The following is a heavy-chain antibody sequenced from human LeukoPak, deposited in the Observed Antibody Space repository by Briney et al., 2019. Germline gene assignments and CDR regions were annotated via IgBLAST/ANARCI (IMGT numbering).Heavy chain of an antibody. CDR2: IYHSGST. Sequence: PSETLSLTCTVSGYSISSGYYWGWIRQPPGKGLEWIGIIYHSGSTYYSPSLQSRLTISVDTSKNQFSLKLSSVTAADTAVYYCARDLGYSSGWYSFSYWGQGTLVTVSS. J-gene: IGHJ4*02. CDR1: GYSISSGYY. D-gene: IGHD6-19*01. V-gene: IGHV4-38-2*02. CDR3: ARDLGYSSGWYSFSY.